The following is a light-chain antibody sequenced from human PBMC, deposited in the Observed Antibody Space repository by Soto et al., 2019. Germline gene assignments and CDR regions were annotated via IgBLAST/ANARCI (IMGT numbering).Light chain of an antibody. CDR2: DAS. CDR1: QSVGKF. CDR3: QQLGNWPPLFT. J-gene: IGKJ3*01. Sequence: EIVLTQSPATLSLSPGERATLSCRASQSVGKFLAWYQQKPGQAPRLLIYDASNRTTGIPARFSGSGSGTDFTPTISSLGPEDFAVYYCQQLGNWPPLFTFGPGTMVDIK. V-gene: IGKV3-11*01.